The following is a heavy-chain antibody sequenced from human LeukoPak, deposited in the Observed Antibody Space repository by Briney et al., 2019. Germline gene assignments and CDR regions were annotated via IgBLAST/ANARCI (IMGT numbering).Heavy chain of an antibody. V-gene: IGHV4-39*07. CDR2: IYYSGST. CDR3: AGDRVVGTTRWFDP. J-gene: IGHJ5*02. CDR1: GGSISSSGYY. D-gene: IGHD1-26*01. Sequence: SETLSLTCTVSGGSISSSGYYWGWIRQPPGKGLEWIGSIYYSGSTYYNPSLKSRVTISVDTSKNQFFLKMNSVTAADTAVYYCAGDRVVGTTRWFDPWGQGTLVTVSS.